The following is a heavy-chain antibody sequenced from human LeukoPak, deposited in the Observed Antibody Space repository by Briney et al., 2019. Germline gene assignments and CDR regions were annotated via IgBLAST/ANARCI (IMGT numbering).Heavy chain of an antibody. Sequence: GGSLRLSCAASGFTFSSYEMNWVRQAPGKGLEWVSYISSSGSTIYYADSVKGRFTISRDNAKNSLYLQMNSLRAEDTAVYYCARDSGYYDSSGYYGAPDYWGQGTLVTVSS. J-gene: IGHJ4*02. CDR3: ARDSGYYDSSGYYGAPDY. CDR1: GFTFSSYE. V-gene: IGHV3-48*03. D-gene: IGHD3-22*01. CDR2: ISSSGSTI.